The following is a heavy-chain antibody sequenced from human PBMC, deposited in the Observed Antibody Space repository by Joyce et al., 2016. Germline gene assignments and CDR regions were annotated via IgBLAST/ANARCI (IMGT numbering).Heavy chain of an antibody. CDR2: ISHSGSV. CDR1: GGSFNDHY. D-gene: IGHD2/OR15-2a*01. V-gene: IGHV4-34*01. Sequence: QVQLHQRGAGRSKPSETLSLPCAVYGGSFNDHYWSWARQPPGKGLEWIGEISHSGSVNYNPSLKSRVIISVDTSKNQFSLKVTSVTAADTAVYYCARVGGHFYESDYWGQGTLVTVSS. J-gene: IGHJ4*02. CDR3: ARVGGHFYESDY.